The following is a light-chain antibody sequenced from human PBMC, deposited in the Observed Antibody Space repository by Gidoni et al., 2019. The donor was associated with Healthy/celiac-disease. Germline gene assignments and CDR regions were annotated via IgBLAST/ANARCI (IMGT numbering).Light chain of an antibody. CDR1: QSSSRY. V-gene: IGKV1-39*01. J-gene: IGKJ4*01. CDR2: AAS. Sequence: DIQMTQSPSSLSASVGDRVTITCRASQSSSRYLNWYQQKPGKAPKLLIYAASSLQSGVPSRFSGSGSGTDFTLTISSLQPEDFATYYCQQSYSTPPLTFGGGTKVEIK. CDR3: QQSYSTPPLT.